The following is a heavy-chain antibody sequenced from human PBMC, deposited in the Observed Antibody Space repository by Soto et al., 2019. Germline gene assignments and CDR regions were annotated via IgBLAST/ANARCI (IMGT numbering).Heavy chain of an antibody. CDR1: GFTFSNYA. V-gene: IGHV3-23*01. CDR3: AYGRLGSVGGLYDP. D-gene: IGHD3-10*01. Sequence: EVQLLESGGGLVQPGGSLRLSCAASGFTFSNYAMTWVRQAPGKGLEWVSCIGGSDGSTYYADSVKGRFTISRDNSKNTLHLQMNSLWGEDTAVYYCAYGRLGSVGGLYDPWGHGTPVTVSS. J-gene: IGHJ5*02. CDR2: IGGSDGST.